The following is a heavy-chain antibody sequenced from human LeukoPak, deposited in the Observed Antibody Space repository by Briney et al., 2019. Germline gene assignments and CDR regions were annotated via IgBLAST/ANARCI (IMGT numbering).Heavy chain of an antibody. CDR1: GFSFRPYW. CDR2: IKQDETQK. Sequence: GESLTLACAASGFSFRPYWIGSVSQARGKGLELVANIKQDETQKHYVDSVKGRFTISRDNAKNSLYLQMNGLRAEDTAVYYCARDMEDIVVVIAAYDYWGQGTLVTVSS. D-gene: IGHD2-15*01. CDR3: ARDMEDIVVVIAAYDY. J-gene: IGHJ4*02. V-gene: IGHV3-7*05.